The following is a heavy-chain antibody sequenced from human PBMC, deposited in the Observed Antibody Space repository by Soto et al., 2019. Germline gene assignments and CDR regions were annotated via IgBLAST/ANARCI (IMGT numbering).Heavy chain of an antibody. V-gene: IGHV3-53*01. J-gene: IGHJ4*02. D-gene: IGHD5-18*01. CDR3: ARVNTTLVDHFDC. Sequence: GGSLRLSCVVSGFSVSATSIFWVRQATGKGLEWVSLMHRGGTTDNADSVKGRFTTSRDKSKNTLYLHMNGLRVEDTAVYYCARVNTTLVDHFDCWGQGTLVTVSS. CDR1: GFSVSATS. CDR2: MHRGGTT.